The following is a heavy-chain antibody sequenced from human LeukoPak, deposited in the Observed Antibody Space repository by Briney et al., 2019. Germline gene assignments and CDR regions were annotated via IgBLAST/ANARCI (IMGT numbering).Heavy chain of an antibody. V-gene: IGHV4-59*01. J-gene: IGHJ4*02. Sequence: SETLSLTCTVSGGSISSYYWSWIRLPPGKGLEWIGYIYYTGATYYNPSLKSRVTISLDTSKNQFSLKLSSVTATDAAVYYCARAGYSYGTGYYFDYWGQGALVTVSS. CDR1: GGSISSYY. CDR3: ARAGYSYGTGYYFDY. CDR2: IYYTGAT. D-gene: IGHD5-18*01.